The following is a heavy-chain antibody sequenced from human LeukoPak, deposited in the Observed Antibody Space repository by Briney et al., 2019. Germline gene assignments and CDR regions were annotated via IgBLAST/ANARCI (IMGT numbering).Heavy chain of an antibody. Sequence: GGSLRLSCAASGFTFSSYAMHWVRQAPGKGLEWVAVISYDGSSKYYADSVKGRFTISRDNSKNTLYLQMNSLRAEDTAVYYCASAGGDSRSPLPFYYWGQGTLVTVSS. V-gene: IGHV3-30-3*01. CDR3: ASAGGDSRSPLPFYY. D-gene: IGHD6-6*01. CDR2: ISYDGSSK. CDR1: GFTFSSYA. J-gene: IGHJ4*02.